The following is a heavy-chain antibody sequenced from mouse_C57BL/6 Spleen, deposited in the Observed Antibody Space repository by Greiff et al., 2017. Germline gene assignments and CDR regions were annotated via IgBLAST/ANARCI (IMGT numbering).Heavy chain of an antibody. D-gene: IGHD2-3*01. V-gene: IGHV5-6*01. CDR3: ARRGYDGYYFDY. CDR1: GFTFSSYG. CDR2: ISSGGSYN. Sequence: EVQVVESGGDLVKPGGSLKLSYAASGFTFSSYGMSWVRQTPDKRLEWVATISSGGSYNYYPDSVKGRFTISRDHAKNTLYLQMSSLKSEDTAMYYCARRGYDGYYFDYWGQGTTLTVSS. J-gene: IGHJ2*01.